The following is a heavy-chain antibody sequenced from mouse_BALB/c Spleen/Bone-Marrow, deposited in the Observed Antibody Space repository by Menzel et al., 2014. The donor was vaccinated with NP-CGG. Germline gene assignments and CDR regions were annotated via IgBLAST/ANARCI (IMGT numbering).Heavy chain of an antibody. V-gene: IGHV2-3*01. J-gene: IGHJ4*01. CDR1: GFSLTSYG. CDR3: AKGEYGKRYYVMDY. Sequence: VQLVESGPGLVAPSQSLSITCTVSGFSLTSYGVSWVRQPPGKGLEWLGVIWGDGSTNYHSALISGLSISKDNSRSQVFLKLNSLQTDDTATYQCAKGEYGKRYYVMDYWGQGTSVTVSS. CDR2: IWGDGST. D-gene: IGHD2-10*02.